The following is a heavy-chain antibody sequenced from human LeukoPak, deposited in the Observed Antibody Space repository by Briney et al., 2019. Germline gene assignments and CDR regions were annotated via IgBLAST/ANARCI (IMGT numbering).Heavy chain of an antibody. J-gene: IGHJ4*02. CDR1: GFTFSSYE. CDR3: ARDAKYSSGWSAY. D-gene: IGHD6-19*01. CDR2: ISSSGSAR. Sequence: PGGSLRLSCAASGFTFSSYEMNWVRQAPGKGLEWVSYISSSGSARYYADSVKGRFTISRDNAKKSLYLQMNSLRAEDTAVYYCARDAKYSSGWSAYWGQGTLVTVSS. V-gene: IGHV3-48*03.